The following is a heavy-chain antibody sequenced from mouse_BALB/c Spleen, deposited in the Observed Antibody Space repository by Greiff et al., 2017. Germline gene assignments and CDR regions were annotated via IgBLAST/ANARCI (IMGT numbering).Heavy chain of an antibody. CDR3: ARDGNYVRVYAMDY. V-gene: IGHV2-9*02. CDR2: IWAGGST. CDR1: GFSLTSYG. D-gene: IGHD2-1*01. Sequence: VKLVESGPGLVAPSQSLSITCTVSGFSLTSYGVHWVRQPPGKGLEWLGVIWAGGSTNYNSALMSRLSISKDNSKSQVFLKMNSLQTDDTAMYYCARDGNYVRVYAMDYWGQGTSVTVSS. J-gene: IGHJ4*01.